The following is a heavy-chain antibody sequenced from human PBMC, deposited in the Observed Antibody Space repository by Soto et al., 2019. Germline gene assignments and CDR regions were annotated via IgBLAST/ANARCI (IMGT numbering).Heavy chain of an antibody. CDR3: TKDQRHSSGWACYYGYGMDV. CDR1: GFTFSSYA. V-gene: IGHV3-23*01. CDR2: ISGSGGST. Sequence: EVQLLESGGGLVQPGGSLRLSCAASGFTFSSYAMSWVRQAPGKGLEWVSAISGSGGSTYYADSVKGRFPSSRDHSKNTRYLQMNSLRDEDAAVYYCTKDQRHSSGWACYYGYGMDVLGQGTTVTVSS. D-gene: IGHD6-19*01. J-gene: IGHJ6*02.